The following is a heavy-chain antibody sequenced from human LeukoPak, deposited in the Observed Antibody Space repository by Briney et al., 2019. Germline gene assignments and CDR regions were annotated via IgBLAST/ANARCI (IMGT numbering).Heavy chain of an antibody. Sequence: PGGSLRLSCAASGFTFSNYAMRWVRQAPGKGLEWVSYISGTGDNTHYVDSVKGRFTISRDNSKSTVSLQINNLRAEDMAVYYCARGYSGDDDFSYWGQGILVTVSS. CDR3: ARGYSGDDDFSY. CDR1: GFTFSNYA. D-gene: IGHD5-12*01. V-gene: IGHV3-23*01. CDR2: ISGTGDNT. J-gene: IGHJ4*02.